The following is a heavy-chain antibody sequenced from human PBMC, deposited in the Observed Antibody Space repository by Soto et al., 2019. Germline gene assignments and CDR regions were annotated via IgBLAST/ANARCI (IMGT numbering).Heavy chain of an antibody. D-gene: IGHD4-4*01. CDR3: ARVATVTPFDY. J-gene: IGHJ4*02. CDR1: GGSFSGYY. V-gene: IGHV4-34*01. CDR2: INHSGST. Sequence: SETLSLTCAVYGGSFSGYYWSWIRQPPGKGLEWIGEINHSGSTNYNPSLKSRVTISVDTSKNQFSLKLSSVTAADTAVYYCARVATVTPFDYWGQGTLVTVSS.